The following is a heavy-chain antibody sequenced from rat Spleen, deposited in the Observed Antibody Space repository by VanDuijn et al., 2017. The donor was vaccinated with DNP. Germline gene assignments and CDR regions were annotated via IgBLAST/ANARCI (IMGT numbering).Heavy chain of an antibody. V-gene: IGHV5-7*01. Sequence: EVQLVESGGGLVQPGRSLKLSCAASGFTVSDYNLAWVRPAPKKGLEWVTTISFDGTATYYQDSVKGRFTISREDAKSTLYLQMDSLRAEDTATYYCARHDYSYSPHWYFDFWGPGTMVTVSS. J-gene: IGHJ1*01. CDR2: ISFDGTAT. CDR1: GFTVSDYN. D-gene: IGHD1-2*01. CDR3: ARHDYSYSPHWYFDF.